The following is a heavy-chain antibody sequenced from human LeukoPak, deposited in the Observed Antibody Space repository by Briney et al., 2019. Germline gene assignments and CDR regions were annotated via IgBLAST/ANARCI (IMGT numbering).Heavy chain of an antibody. V-gene: IGHV1-2*04. Sequence: ASVKVSCKASGYTFTGYYMHWVRQAPGQGLEWMGWINPNSGGTNYAQKFQGWVTMTRDTSISTAYMELSRLRSDDTAVYYCARVLRTAYYYGSGSYSLGYWGQGTLVTVSS. J-gene: IGHJ4*02. CDR1: GYTFTGYY. CDR2: INPNSGGT. D-gene: IGHD3-10*01. CDR3: ARVLRTAYYYGSGSYSLGY.